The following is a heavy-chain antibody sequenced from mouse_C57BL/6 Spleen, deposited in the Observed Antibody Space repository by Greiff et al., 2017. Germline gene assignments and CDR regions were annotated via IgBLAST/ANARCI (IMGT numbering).Heavy chain of an antibody. CDR1: GYTFTSYW. V-gene: IGHV1-61*01. CDR3: ARSGLRRGDY. Sequence: QQSCKASGYTFTSYWMDWVKQRPGQGLEWIGNIYPSDSETHYNQKFKDKATLTVDKSSSTAYMQLSSLTSEDSAVYYCARSGLRRGDYWGQGTTLTVSS. CDR2: IYPSDSET. D-gene: IGHD2-2*01. J-gene: IGHJ2*01.